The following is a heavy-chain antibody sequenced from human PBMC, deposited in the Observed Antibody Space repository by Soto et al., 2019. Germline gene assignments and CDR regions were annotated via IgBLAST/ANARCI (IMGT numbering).Heavy chain of an antibody. CDR3: ARSRYCSGGSCYSHKLSLDY. J-gene: IGHJ4*02. CDR1: GYTFTSYY. V-gene: IGHV1-46*01. Sequence: GASVKVSCKASGYTFTSYYMHWVRQAPGQGXEWMGIINPSGGSTSYAQKFQGRVTMTRDTSTSTVYMELSSLRSEDTAVYYCARSRYCSGGSCYSHKLSLDYWGQGTLVTVSS. D-gene: IGHD2-15*01. CDR2: INPSGGST.